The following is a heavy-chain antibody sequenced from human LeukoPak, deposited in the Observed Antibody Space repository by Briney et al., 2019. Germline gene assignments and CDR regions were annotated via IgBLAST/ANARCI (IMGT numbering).Heavy chain of an antibody. CDR3: ARDGNYYDSSGPADY. Sequence: GGSLRLSCAVSGFTFSSYAMHWVRQAPGKGLEWVAVISYDGSNKYYADSVKGRFTISRDNSKNTLYLQMNSLRAEDTAVYYCARDGNYYDSSGPADYWGQGTLVTVSS. CDR2: ISYDGSNK. D-gene: IGHD3-22*01. V-gene: IGHV3-30*04. CDR1: GFTFSSYA. J-gene: IGHJ4*02.